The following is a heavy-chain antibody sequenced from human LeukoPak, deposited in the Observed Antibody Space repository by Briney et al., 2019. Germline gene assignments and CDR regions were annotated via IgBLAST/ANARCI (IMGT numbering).Heavy chain of an antibody. CDR3: ASGRGYSSAAFDY. V-gene: IGHV3-23*01. Sequence: GGALRLSCAVSGFTFSSYAMSWVRQTPGKGLEWVSVISGSSGSTYYADSVKGRFTIFRDNSKNTLYLQMNSLRVEDTAIYYCASGRGYSSAAFDYWGQGTLVTVSS. CDR2: ISGSSGST. J-gene: IGHJ4*02. CDR1: GFTFSSYA. D-gene: IGHD6-19*01.